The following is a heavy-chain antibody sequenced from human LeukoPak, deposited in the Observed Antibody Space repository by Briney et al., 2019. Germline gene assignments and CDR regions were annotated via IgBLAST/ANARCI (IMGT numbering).Heavy chain of an antibody. Sequence: GGSLRLSRAASGFTFTNYAMSWVRRAPGKGLEWISTISASGGTIYYADSVKGRFTISRDNSKNTLYLQMNSLRAEDTAVYYCAKEEGYDFAFFDYWGQGILVTVSS. CDR1: GFTFTNYA. CDR3: AKEEGYDFAFFDY. CDR2: ISASGGTI. D-gene: IGHD5-12*01. V-gene: IGHV3-23*01. J-gene: IGHJ4*02.